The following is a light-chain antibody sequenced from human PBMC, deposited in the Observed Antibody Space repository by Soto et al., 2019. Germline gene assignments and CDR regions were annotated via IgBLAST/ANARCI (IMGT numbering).Light chain of an antibody. CDR2: WAS. J-gene: IGKJ4*01. Sequence: DIVMTQSPDSLAVSLGERATINCKSSQSVLYSSNNKNYLSWYQQKPGQSPKLLIYWASTRESGVPDRFSGSGSGTDFTLTISSLQAEDVAVYYCQQYHSTPLTFGGGTKVEIK. V-gene: IGKV4-1*01. CDR3: QQYHSTPLT. CDR1: QSVLYSSNNKNY.